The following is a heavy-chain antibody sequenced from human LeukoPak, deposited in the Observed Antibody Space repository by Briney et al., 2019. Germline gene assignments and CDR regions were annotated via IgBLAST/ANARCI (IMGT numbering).Heavy chain of an antibody. CDR2: IYYSGST. D-gene: IGHD4-17*01. Sequence: SQTLSLTCAVSGGSISSGVYSWRCLRQPPGKGLEWIGYIYYSGSTNYNPSLKSRVNISVDTSKNQFSLKLSSVTAADTAVYYCARRLPPYGDYEAYMDVWGKGTTVTISS. CDR3: ARRLPPYGDYEAYMDV. CDR1: GGSISSGVYS. J-gene: IGHJ6*03. V-gene: IGHV4-61*08.